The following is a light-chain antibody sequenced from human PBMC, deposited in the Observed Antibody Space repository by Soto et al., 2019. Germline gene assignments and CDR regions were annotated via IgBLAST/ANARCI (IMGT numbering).Light chain of an antibody. J-gene: IGLJ3*02. CDR1: SSDVGAYKY. CDR2: EVS. CDR3: TSYVGSDIWV. Sequence: SALTPPPSASGSPGPSVTISCTGTSSDVGAYKYVSWYQQYPGKAPKLMIYEVSKRPSGVPDRFSGSKSGNTASLTVSGLQAEDEADYYCTSYVGSDIWVFGGGTKLTVL. V-gene: IGLV2-8*01.